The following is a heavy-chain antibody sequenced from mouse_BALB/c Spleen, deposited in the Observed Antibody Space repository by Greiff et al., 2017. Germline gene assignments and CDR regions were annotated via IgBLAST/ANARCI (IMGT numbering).Heavy chain of an antibody. D-gene: IGHD2-1*01. V-gene: IGHV5-4*02. Sequence: VQLKESGGGLVKPGGSLKLSCAASGFTFSDYYMYWVRQTPEKRLEWVATISDGGSYTYYPDSVKGRFTISRDNAKNNLYLQMSSLKSEDTAMYYCARDRYGNYAMDYWGQGTSVTVSS. CDR2: ISDGGSYT. CDR3: ARDRYGNYAMDY. J-gene: IGHJ4*01. CDR1: GFTFSDYY.